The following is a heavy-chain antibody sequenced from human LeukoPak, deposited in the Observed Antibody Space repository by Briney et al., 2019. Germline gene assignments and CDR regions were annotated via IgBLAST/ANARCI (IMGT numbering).Heavy chain of an antibody. D-gene: IGHD3-10*01. Sequence: PSETLSLTCTVSGGSISSSSYFWGWIRQPPGKGLEWIASINYSGSTYYNPSLKSRVTISVDTSENQVSLKLSSVTAADTAVYYCARYVVYGSGKYYFDYWGQGTLVTVSS. CDR1: GGSISSSSYF. CDR3: ARYVVYGSGKYYFDY. J-gene: IGHJ4*02. V-gene: IGHV4-39*01. CDR2: INYSGST.